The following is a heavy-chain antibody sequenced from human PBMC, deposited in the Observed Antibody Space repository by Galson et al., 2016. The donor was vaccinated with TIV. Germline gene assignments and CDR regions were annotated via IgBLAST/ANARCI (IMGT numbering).Heavy chain of an antibody. Sequence: CAISGDSVSSNSAAWNWIRQSPSRGLEWLGRTYCRSRCYYDYAVSVKSRITIESDTSKNQFSLQLNSVTSEDTAVYYCARAAGGNGATGHATCESFDLWGQGTKVTVSS. CDR3: ARAAGGNGATGHATCESFDL. J-gene: IGHJ3*01. CDR2: TYCRSRCYY. CDR1: GDSVSSNSAA. D-gene: IGHD3-16*01. V-gene: IGHV6-1*01.